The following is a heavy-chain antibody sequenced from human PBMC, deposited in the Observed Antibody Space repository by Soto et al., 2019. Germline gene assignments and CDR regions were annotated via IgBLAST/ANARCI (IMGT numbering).Heavy chain of an antibody. CDR1: GFTFSSYW. D-gene: IGHD1-20*01. Sequence: LRLSFAASGFTFSSYWMSWVRQAPGKGLEWVDNIKQDGSEKYYVDSVKGRFTISRDNAKNSLYLQMNSLRAEDTAVYYCARYNYGYQYYYGMDFWGQGTTVTVSS. CDR3: ARYNYGYQYYYGMDF. J-gene: IGHJ6*02. V-gene: IGHV3-7*01. CDR2: IKQDGSEK.